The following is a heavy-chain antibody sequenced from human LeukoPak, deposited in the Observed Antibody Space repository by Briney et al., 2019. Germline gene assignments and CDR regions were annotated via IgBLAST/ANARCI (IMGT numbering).Heavy chain of an antibody. V-gene: IGHV4-30-4*01. CDR1: GGSISSGDYY. CDR2: IYYSGST. Sequence: SQTLSLTCTVSGGSISSGDYYWSWIRQPPGKGLEWIGYIYYSGSTYYNPSLKSRVTIPVDTSKNQFSLKLSSVTAADTAVYYCARGATRYYDILTGYSPYYYYGMDVWGQGTTVTVSS. D-gene: IGHD3-9*01. CDR3: ARGATRYYDILTGYSPYYYYGMDV. J-gene: IGHJ6*02.